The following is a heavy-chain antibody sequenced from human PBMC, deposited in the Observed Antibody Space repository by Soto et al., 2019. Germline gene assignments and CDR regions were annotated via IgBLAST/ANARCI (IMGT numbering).Heavy chain of an antibody. Sequence: QVQLVQSGAEVKKPGSSVKDSCKASGGTFSGYAISWVRQAPGQGLEWMGGIIPIFGTANYAQKFQGRVTITADESTSTAYMELSSLRSEDTAVYYCARANYYYGMDFWGQGTTVTVSS. CDR3: ARANYYYGMDF. J-gene: IGHJ6*02. CDR2: IIPIFGTA. CDR1: GGTFSGYA. V-gene: IGHV1-69*12.